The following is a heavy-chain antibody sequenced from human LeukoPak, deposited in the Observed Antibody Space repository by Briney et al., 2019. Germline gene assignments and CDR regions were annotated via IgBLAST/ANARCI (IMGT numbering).Heavy chain of an antibody. CDR1: GYTFTSYD. Sequence: GASVKVSCKASGYTFTSYDINWVRQATGQGLEWMGWMNPNSGNTGYAQKFQGRVTMTRNTSISTAYMELSSLGSEDTAVYYCARGPYYYDSSGYYHDYWGQGTLVTVSS. CDR2: MNPNSGNT. V-gene: IGHV1-8*01. D-gene: IGHD3-22*01. J-gene: IGHJ4*02. CDR3: ARGPYYYDSSGYYHDY.